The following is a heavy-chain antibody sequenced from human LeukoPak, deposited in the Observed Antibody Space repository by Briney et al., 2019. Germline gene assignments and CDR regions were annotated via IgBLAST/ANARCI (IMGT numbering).Heavy chain of an antibody. CDR3: ARVELVRYSGSYNPPTYYFDY. J-gene: IGHJ4*02. CDR2: IYYSGST. CDR1: GGSISSSSYY. V-gene: IGHV4-39*07. D-gene: IGHD1-26*01. Sequence: KPSETLSLTCTVSGGSISSSSYYWGWIRQPPGKGLEWIGSIYYSGSTYYNPSLKSRVTISVDTSKNQFSLKLSSVTAADTAVYYCARVELVRYSGSYNPPTYYFDYWGQGTLVTVSS.